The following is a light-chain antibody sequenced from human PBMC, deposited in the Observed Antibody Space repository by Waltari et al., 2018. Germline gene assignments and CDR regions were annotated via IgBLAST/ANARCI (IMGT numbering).Light chain of an antibody. Sequence: DIVMTQSPATLALSPAERATLSCGASQSVSSSYLSLYQQKHGQAPRLLIYGDSTRATGIPARFSGSGSGTDFTLTISSLQPEDFAVYYCQQDYNLPQTFGQGTKLEIK. CDR1: QSVSSSY. CDR2: GDS. CDR3: QQDYNLPQT. J-gene: IGKJ2*01. V-gene: IGKV3D-7*01.